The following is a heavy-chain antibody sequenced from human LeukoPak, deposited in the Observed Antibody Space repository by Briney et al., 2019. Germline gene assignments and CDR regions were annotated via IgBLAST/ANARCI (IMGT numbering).Heavy chain of an antibody. CDR2: VRGTGGST. CDR1: GFTFSTYG. V-gene: IGHV3-23*01. D-gene: IGHD3-22*01. CDR3: AKHLGSSGYFFDY. Sequence: PGGSLRLSCAASGFTFSTYGMSWVRQAPGEGLEWVSTVRGTGGSTNYADSVKGRFTISTDNSKNTLYLQLNSLRDEDTAIYYCAKHLGSSGYFFDYWGQGTLVTVSS. J-gene: IGHJ4*02.